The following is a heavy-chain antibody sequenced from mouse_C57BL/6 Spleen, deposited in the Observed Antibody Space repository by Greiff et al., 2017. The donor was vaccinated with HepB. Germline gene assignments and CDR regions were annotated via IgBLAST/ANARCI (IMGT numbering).Heavy chain of an antibody. Sequence: QVQLKQSGAELVKPGASVKLSCKASGYTFTSYWMHWVKQRPGQGLEWIGMIHPNSGSTNYNEKFKSKATLTVDKSSSTAYMQLSSLTSEDSAVYYCAREIDYYGSGLEAYWGQGTLVTVSA. CDR2: IHPNSGST. CDR3: AREIDYYGSGLEAY. D-gene: IGHD1-1*01. V-gene: IGHV1-64*01. J-gene: IGHJ3*01. CDR1: GYTFTSYW.